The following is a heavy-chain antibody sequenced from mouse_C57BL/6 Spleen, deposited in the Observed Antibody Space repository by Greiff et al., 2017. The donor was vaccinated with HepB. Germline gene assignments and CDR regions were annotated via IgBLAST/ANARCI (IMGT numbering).Heavy chain of an antibody. CDR3: ARRGLRRWFAY. D-gene: IGHD2-4*01. Sequence: VQLQQSGPGLVQPSQSLSITCPVSGFSLTSYGVHWVRQSPGKGLEWLGVIWSGGSTDYNAAFISRLSISKDNSKSQVFFKMNSLQADDTAIYYCARRGLRRWFAYWGQGTLVTVSA. V-gene: IGHV2-2*01. J-gene: IGHJ3*01. CDR1: GFSLTSYG. CDR2: IWSGGST.